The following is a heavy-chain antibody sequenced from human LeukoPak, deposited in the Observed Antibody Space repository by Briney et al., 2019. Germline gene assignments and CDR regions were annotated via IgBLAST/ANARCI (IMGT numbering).Heavy chain of an antibody. CDR1: GGSVRSYY. Sequence: PSETLSLTCTVSGGSVRSYYWSWIRQPPGKGLEWIGYIYYSGSTNYNPSLKSRVTTSVDTSKNQFSLKLSSVIAADTAVYYCASGAYSYYYMDVWGKGTTVTIFS. D-gene: IGHD4-11*01. V-gene: IGHV4-59*02. J-gene: IGHJ6*03. CDR2: IYYSGST. CDR3: ASGAYSYYYMDV.